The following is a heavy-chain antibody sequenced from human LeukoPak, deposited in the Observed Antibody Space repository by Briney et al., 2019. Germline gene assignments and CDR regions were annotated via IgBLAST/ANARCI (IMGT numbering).Heavy chain of an antibody. D-gene: IGHD3-22*01. CDR1: EFTVINNY. J-gene: IGHJ2*01. V-gene: IGHV3-53*01. Sequence: GGSLRLSCAISEFTVINNYMTWVRQAPGRGLEWVALIYVGGHTCHADSLKGRFASSSDNSKNTLYLHMNSLRAEDTAVYYCAKGGNYDGSRYAAWFFDVWGRGTLVTVSS. CDR2: IYVGGHT. CDR3: AKGGNYDGSRYAAWFFDV.